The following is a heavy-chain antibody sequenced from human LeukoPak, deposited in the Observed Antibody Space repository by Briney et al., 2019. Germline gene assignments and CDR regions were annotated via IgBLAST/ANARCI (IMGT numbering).Heavy chain of an antibody. J-gene: IGHJ4*02. D-gene: IGHD6-13*01. CDR1: GFNFRNYW. Sequence: GGSLRLSCAASGFNFRNYWMHWVRQAPGKGLVWVSRINSDGSSTSYADSVKGRFTISRDNAENTLYLQINSLRAEDTAVYYGTTDEAAPGRLDYWGQGTLVTDSS. CDR2: INSDGSST. CDR3: TTDEAAPGRLDY. V-gene: IGHV3-74*01.